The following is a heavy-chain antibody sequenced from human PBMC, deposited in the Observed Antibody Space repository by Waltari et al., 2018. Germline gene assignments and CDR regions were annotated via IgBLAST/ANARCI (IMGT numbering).Heavy chain of an antibody. CDR3: VREKDLGGTCVFDF. CDR2: TNKDGSGT. D-gene: IGHD1-26*01. V-gene: IGHV3-74*01. Sequence: EVQLVESGGGLVQTGGSLRLSCAASGSGFSHYWMDWVRQVPGKGLVWVARTNKDGSGTAYADFVEGRLTISRDNAKSTLHLQMTSLTAEDTAVYYCVREKDLGGTCVFDFWGRGTLVTVSS. J-gene: IGHJ4*02. CDR1: GSGFSHYW.